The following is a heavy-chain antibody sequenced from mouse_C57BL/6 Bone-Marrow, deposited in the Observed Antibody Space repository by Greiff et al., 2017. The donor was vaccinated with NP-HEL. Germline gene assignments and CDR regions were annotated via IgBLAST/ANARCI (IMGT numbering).Heavy chain of an antibody. J-gene: IGHJ3*01. CDR3: ASHYGSSYGWFAY. CDR2: IWGVGST. Sequence: VQLQESGPGLVAPSQSLSITCTVSGFSLTSYGVDWVRQSPGKGLEWLGVIWGVGSTNYNSALNSRLSISKDNSKSQVCLKMNSLQTDDTAMYYCASHYGSSYGWFAYWGQGTLVTVSA. D-gene: IGHD1-1*01. V-gene: IGHV2-6*01. CDR1: GFSLTSYG.